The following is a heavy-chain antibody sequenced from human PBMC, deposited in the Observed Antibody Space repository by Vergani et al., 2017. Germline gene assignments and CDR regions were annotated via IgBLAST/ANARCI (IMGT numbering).Heavy chain of an antibody. Sequence: VQLVQSGAEVKKPGASVQVSCKVSVYTFTDHYMHWVKQAPGKGLEWMGLVDPEDGETIYAEKFKGRVTIAADTSTDTAHLELSSLRSEDTAVYYCATPQTVTTGGMEVWGQGTTVIVSS. CDR2: VDPEDGET. V-gene: IGHV1-69-2*01. J-gene: IGHJ6*02. CDR3: ATPQTVTTGGMEV. CDR1: VYTFTDHY. D-gene: IGHD4-17*01.